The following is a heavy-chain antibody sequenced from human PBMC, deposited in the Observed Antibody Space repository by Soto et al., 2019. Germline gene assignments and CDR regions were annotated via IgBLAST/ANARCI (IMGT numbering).Heavy chain of an antibody. CDR2: IKQDGSEK. Sequence: GGSLRLSCAASGFTFSSYWMSWVRQAPGKGLEWVANIKQDGSEKYYVDSVKGRFTISRDNAKNSLYLQMSSLRAEDTAVYYCARAGGSSGWYYLDYWGQGTLVTVSS. CDR3: ARAGGSSGWYYLDY. D-gene: IGHD6-19*01. J-gene: IGHJ4*02. V-gene: IGHV3-7*01. CDR1: GFTFSSYW.